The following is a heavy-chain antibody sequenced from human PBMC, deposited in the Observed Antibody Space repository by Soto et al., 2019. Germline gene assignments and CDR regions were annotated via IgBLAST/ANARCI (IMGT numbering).Heavy chain of an antibody. J-gene: IGHJ4*02. CDR2: ISYDGSNK. CDR3: AKEHYCDYGY. V-gene: IGHV3-30*18. D-gene: IGHD4-17*01. Sequence: QVQLVESGGGVVQPGRSLRLSCAASGFTFSSYGMHWVRQAPGKGLEWVAVISYDGSNKYYADSVKGRFTISRDNSKNLLYLQMDSLGAEDTAGYYCAKEHYCDYGYWGQGTLVTVSS. CDR1: GFTFSSYG.